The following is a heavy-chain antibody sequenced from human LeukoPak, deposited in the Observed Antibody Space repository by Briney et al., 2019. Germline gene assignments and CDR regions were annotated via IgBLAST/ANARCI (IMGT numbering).Heavy chain of an antibody. V-gene: IGHV3-23*01. D-gene: IGHD6-19*01. CDR1: GFTFSSYA. CDR3: ASFGGSGWYLDY. Sequence: PGGSLRLSCAASGFTFSSYAMSWVRQAPGKGLEWASAISGSGGSTYYADSVKGRFTISRDNSKNTLYLQMNSLRAEDTAVYYCASFGGSGWYLDYWGQGTLVTVSS. J-gene: IGHJ4*02. CDR2: ISGSGGST.